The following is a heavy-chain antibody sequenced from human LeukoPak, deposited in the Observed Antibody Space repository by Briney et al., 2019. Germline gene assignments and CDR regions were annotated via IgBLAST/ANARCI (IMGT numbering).Heavy chain of an antibody. J-gene: IGHJ4*02. CDR3: ARFGITVGRGGKYYFDY. D-gene: IGHD3-10*01. Sequence: SETLSLTCTVSGGSISNYYWSWIRQPPGKGLEWIGHIYYSGATKYNPSLKSRITISVDTSKNQFSLMLSSVIAADTAVYYCARFGITVGRGGKYYFDYWGQGTLVTVSS. V-gene: IGHV4-59*08. CDR2: IYYSGAT. CDR1: GGSISNYY.